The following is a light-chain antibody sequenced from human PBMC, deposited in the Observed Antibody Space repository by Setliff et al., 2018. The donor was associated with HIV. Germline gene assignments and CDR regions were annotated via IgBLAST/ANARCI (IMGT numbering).Light chain of an antibody. CDR1: SSDVGGYSF. CDR2: DVS. CDR3: SSYTSSTPLYV. J-gene: IGLJ1*01. Sequence: QSVLTQPASVSGSPGQSITISCTGTSSDVGGYSFVSWYQQHPGKAPKLMIYDVSYRPSGVSDRFSGSKSGNTASLTISGPQAEDEADYYCSSYTSSTPLYVFGTGTKVTVL. V-gene: IGLV2-14*03.